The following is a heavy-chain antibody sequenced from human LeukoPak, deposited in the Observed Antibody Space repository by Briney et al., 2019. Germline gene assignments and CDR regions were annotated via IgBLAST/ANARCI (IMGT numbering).Heavy chain of an antibody. V-gene: IGHV3-21*04. CDR2: INGDSSYI. Sequence: GGSLRLSCAASGFTFSAYAIDWVRQAPGKGLEWVSSINGDSSYIYYADSVKGRFTIARDNAKNSLYLQMNSLRAEDTAVYYCAKGAWQWLVLPFDYWGQGTLVTVSS. CDR1: GFTFSAYA. CDR3: AKGAWQWLVLPFDY. D-gene: IGHD6-19*01. J-gene: IGHJ4*02.